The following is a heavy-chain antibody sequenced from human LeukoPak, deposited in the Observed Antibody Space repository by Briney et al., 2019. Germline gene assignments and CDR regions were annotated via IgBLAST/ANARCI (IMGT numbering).Heavy chain of an antibody. CDR3: ARVSSGGYYYFDY. Sequence: GGSLGLSCAASGFTFSDYYMDWVRQAPGKGLEWVGRIRNEADSYTTEYAASVQGRFTISRDDSKSSMFLQMNSLKAEDTAVYYCARVSSGGYYYFDYWGQGTLVTVSS. CDR1: GFTFSDYY. CDR2: IRNEADSYTT. J-gene: IGHJ4*02. V-gene: IGHV3-72*01. D-gene: IGHD3-22*01.